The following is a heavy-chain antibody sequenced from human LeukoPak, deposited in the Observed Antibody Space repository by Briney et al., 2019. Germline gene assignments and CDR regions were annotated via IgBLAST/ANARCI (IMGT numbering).Heavy chain of an antibody. D-gene: IGHD2-15*01. J-gene: IGHJ5*02. CDR1: GFIFSNYD. V-gene: IGHV3-30*18. Sequence: PGRSLRLSCAVSGFIFSNYDMHWVRQAPGKGREWVAVISDDGVDQYYGNSVKGRFTISRDNSKNTLWLQMDSLTAADTARYSCAKVLAPTPIGFIRSFDPRGQGTLVTVSA. CDR2: ISDDGVDQ. CDR3: AKVLAPTPIGFIRSFDP.